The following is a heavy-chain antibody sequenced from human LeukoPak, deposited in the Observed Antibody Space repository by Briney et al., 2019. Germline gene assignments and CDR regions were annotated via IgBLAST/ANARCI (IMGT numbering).Heavy chain of an antibody. J-gene: IGHJ5*02. CDR2: ISSSSYYI. CDR3: ARGGAAAGMMDWFDP. V-gene: IGHV3-21*01. D-gene: IGHD6-13*01. CDR1: TVALCAYN. Sequence: PVRSLRLSCADSTVALCAYNMNSVRQSPGHRLEGVSSISSSSYYIYYAVAVKGRFTISRDNAKNSLYLQMNSLRADDTAVYYCARGGAAAGMMDWFDPWGQGTLVTVSS.